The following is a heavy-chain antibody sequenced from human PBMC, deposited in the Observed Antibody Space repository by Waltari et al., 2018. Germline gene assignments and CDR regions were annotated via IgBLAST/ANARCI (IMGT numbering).Heavy chain of an antibody. CDR3: ARGSGVDS. D-gene: IGHD7-27*01. J-gene: IGHJ4*02. V-gene: IGHV3-23*01. CDR1: GFTFRTYV. CDR2: ISDAGGII. Sequence: EVQLLESGGGLVQPGGFLRLSGAASGFTFRTYVMNWVRQAPGKGLEWVASISDAGGIINYADSVKGRFTISRDNSKNTLYLQMNSLRVDDTAVYYCARGSGVDSWGQGTLVTISS.